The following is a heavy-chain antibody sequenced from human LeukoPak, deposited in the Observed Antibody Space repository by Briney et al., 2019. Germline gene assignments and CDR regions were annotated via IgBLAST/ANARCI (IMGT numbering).Heavy chain of an antibody. Sequence: GGSLRLSCAASGFTFSSYWMSWVRQAPGKGLEWVANIKQDGSEKYYVDSVKGRFTISRDSAKNSLYLQMNSLRVEDTAVYYCAKAYSSGSDFDHWGRGTLVTVSS. CDR2: IKQDGSEK. CDR3: AKAYSSGSDFDH. D-gene: IGHD6-19*01. J-gene: IGHJ4*02. CDR1: GFTFSSYW. V-gene: IGHV3-7*03.